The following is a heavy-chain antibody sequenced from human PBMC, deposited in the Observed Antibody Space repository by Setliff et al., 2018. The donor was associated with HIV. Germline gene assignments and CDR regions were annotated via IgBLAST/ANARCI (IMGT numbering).Heavy chain of an antibody. CDR2: IYSSGST. D-gene: IGHD1-26*01. CDR1: GGSINSYY. J-gene: IGHJ3*02. V-gene: IGHV4-4*07. Sequence: SETLSLTCTVSGGSINSYYWSWIRQPAGKGLEWIGRIYSSGSTHNNPSLKSRVTISVDTSKNHFSLKLSSVTAADTAVYYCARGMGGSQVGGDAFDIWGQGTTVTVSS. CDR3: ARGMGGSQVGGDAFDI.